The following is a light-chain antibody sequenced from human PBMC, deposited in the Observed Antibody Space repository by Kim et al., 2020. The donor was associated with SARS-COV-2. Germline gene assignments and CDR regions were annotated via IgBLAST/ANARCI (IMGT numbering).Light chain of an antibody. J-gene: IGKJ4*01. V-gene: IGKV1-33*01. CDR2: EAS. CDR1: QDISNY. Sequence: ACVGDRVTITCQASQDISNYLNWYQHKPGKAPKLLIFEASNLQTGVPSRFSGSGSGTDFTFTISSLQPEDTATYYCQQYDILPLSFGGGTKVDIK. CDR3: QQYDILPLS.